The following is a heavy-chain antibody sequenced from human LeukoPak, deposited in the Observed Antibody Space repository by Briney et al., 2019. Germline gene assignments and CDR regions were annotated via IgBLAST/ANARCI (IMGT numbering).Heavy chain of an antibody. J-gene: IGHJ3*02. CDR1: SGSINNKLHY. V-gene: IGHV4-39*07. CDR2: INHSGST. CDR3: ARGVYGDPRRRPNFDI. D-gene: IGHD4-17*01. Sequence: SETLSLTCTVSSGSINNKLHYWGWIRQPPGKGLEWIGEINHSGSTNYNPSLKSRVTISVDTSKNQFSLKLSSVTAADTAVYYCARGVYGDPRRRPNFDIWGQGTMVTVSS.